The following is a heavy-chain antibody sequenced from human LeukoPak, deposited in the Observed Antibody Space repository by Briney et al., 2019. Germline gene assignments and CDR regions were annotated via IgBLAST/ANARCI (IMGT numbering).Heavy chain of an antibody. D-gene: IGHD2-2*01. V-gene: IGHV3-48*01. Sequence: PGGSLRLSCAASGFTFSGYNMNWVRQAPGKGLEWVSSISYSSRARYYADSVKGRFTISRDNFKDSLYLQMDSLRAEDTAVYYCARAYCSSTSCFGWGQGTLVTVSS. J-gene: IGHJ4*02. CDR1: GFTFSGYN. CDR2: ISYSSRAR. CDR3: ARAYCSSTSCFG.